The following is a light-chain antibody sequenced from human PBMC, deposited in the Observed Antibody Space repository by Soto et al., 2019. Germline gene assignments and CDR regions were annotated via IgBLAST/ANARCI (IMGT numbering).Light chain of an antibody. CDR1: SSNIGSNT. CDR3: EAWDDSLNGRV. J-gene: IGLJ2*01. Sequence: QSVLTQPPSASGTRGQRVTISCSGSSSNIGSNTVNWYQHFPGTAPKLLIYSNNQRPSGVPDRFSGSKSGTSAFLAISGLQSEDEADYYCEAWDDSLNGRVFGGGTKLTVL. V-gene: IGLV1-44*01. CDR2: SNN.